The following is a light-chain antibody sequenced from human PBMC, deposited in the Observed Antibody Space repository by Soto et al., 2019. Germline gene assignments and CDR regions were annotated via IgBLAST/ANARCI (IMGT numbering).Light chain of an antibody. J-gene: IGKJ1*01. CDR2: KVS. V-gene: IGKV2-30*01. Sequence: DVVMIQSPLSLPVTLGQPASISCRSSQSLLSSDGNTYLNWFQQRPGQSPRRLIYKVSNRDSGVPDRCSGSGSGTDFTLKISRVEAEDVGVYYCMQGTHWPWTFGQGTKVEIK. CDR3: MQGTHWPWT. CDR1: QSLLSSDGNTY.